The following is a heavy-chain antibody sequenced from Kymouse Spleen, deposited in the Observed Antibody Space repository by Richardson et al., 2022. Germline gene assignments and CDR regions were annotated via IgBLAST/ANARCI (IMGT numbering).Heavy chain of an antibody. J-gene: IGHJ6*02. D-gene: IGHD3-10*01. Sequence: QVQLVESGGGVVQPGRSLRLSCAASGFTFSSYGMHWVRQAPGKGLEWVAVISYDGSNKYYADSVKGRFTISRDNSKNTLYLQMNSLRAEDTAVYYCAKEGITMVRGVIIGYYYYGMDVWGQGTTVTVSS. CDR2: ISYDGSNK. CDR1: GFTFSSYG. V-gene: IGHV3-30*18. CDR3: AKEGITMVRGVIIGYYYYGMDV.